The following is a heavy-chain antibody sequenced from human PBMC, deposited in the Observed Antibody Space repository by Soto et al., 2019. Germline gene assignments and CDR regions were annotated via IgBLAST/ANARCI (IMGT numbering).Heavy chain of an antibody. Sequence: GGPLRLSCPASGFTLITYAMSWVRQAPGKGLEWVSIVSGSVGSIYYPDSVKGRFTISRDNSKNTLYLQMNSLIADFTAVYYCANLPAAHSYFDFWGQGTLVTVSS. D-gene: IGHD2-2*01. CDR1: GFTLITYA. CDR2: VSGSVGSI. CDR3: ANLPAAHSYFDF. V-gene: IGHV3-23*01. J-gene: IGHJ4*02.